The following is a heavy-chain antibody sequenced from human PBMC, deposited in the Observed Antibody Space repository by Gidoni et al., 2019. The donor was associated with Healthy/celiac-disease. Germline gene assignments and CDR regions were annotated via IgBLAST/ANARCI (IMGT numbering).Heavy chain of an antibody. CDR1: GGSFSGYY. D-gene: IGHD4-17*01. Sequence: QVQLQQWGAGLLKPSETLSLTCAVYGGSFSGYYWNWIRQPPGKGLEWIGEINHSGSTNYNPSLKSRVTISVDTSKNQFSLKLSSVTAADTAVYYCSARGTTSYYYYYMDVWGKGTTVTVSS. CDR3: SARGTTSYYYYYMDV. J-gene: IGHJ6*03. CDR2: INHSGST. V-gene: IGHV4-34*01.